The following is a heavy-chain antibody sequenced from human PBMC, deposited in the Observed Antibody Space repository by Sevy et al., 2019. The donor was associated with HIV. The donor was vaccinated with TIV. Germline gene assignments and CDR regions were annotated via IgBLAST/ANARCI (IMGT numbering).Heavy chain of an antibody. CDR1: GYTFTTYR. CDR3: ARAFCSGGRCYSLAY. CDR2: ISPHNGDT. V-gene: IGHV1-18*04. J-gene: IGHJ4*02. D-gene: IGHD2-15*01. Sequence: ASVKVSCKASGYTFTTYRITWVRQAPGQGLEWMGWISPHNGDTNYAQKDRGRVTMTTDTSTRTAYLELRSLRSDDTAVYYCARAFCSGGRCYSLAYWGQGTLVTVSS.